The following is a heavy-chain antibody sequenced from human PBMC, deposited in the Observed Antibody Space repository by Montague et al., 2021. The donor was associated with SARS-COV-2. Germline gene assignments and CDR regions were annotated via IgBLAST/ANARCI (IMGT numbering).Heavy chain of an antibody. CDR3: ARMYVPAHGTSAASYSDY. V-gene: IGHV4-31*03. CDR2: FSYSGRT. D-gene: IGHD6-13*01. J-gene: IGHJ4*02. Sequence: TLSLTCIVSGGSISSDDSYWTWIRQHPGKGLEWIGYFSYSGRTSYXXXLKSRLTISADTSDNQFSLKLTSMTAADTAVYYCARMYVPAHGTSAASYSDYWGRGTLVTVSS. CDR1: GGSISSDDSY.